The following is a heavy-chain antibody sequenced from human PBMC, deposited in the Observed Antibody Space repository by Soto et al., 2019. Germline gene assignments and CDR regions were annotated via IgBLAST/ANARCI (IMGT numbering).Heavy chain of an antibody. Sequence: ASVKVSCKASGYTFTSYAMHWVRQAPGQRLEWMGWINAGNGNTKYSQKFQGRVTITRDTSASTAYMELSSLTSEDTAVYYCARMETGRVVNPEAAQESLRDPPVPSLRRPCPSPALSPVHQSAALSGGLGSASPSSNYY. D-gene: IGHD2-21*01. CDR3: ARMETGRVVNPEAAQESLRDPPVPSLRRPCPSPALSPVHQSAALSGGLGSASPSSNYY. V-gene: IGHV1-3*01. CDR2: INAGNGNT. CDR1: GYTFTSYA. J-gene: IGHJ6*01.